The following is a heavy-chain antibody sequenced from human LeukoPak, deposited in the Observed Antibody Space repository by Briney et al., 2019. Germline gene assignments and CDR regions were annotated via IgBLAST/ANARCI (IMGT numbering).Heavy chain of an antibody. CDR3: ARSSGGNRRYYFDY. CDR1: GFTFSSYA. J-gene: IGHJ4*02. V-gene: IGHV3-30*04. Sequence: GGSLRLSCAASGFTFSSYAMHWVRQAPGKGLEWVAVISYDGSNKYYADSVKGRFTISRDNPKNTLYLQMNSLRAEDTAVYYCARSSGGNRRYYFDYWGQGTLVTVSS. D-gene: IGHD2-15*01. CDR2: ISYDGSNK.